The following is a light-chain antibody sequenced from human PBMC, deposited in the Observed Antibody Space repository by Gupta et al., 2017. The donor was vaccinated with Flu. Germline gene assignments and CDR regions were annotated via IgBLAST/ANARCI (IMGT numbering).Light chain of an antibody. CDR2: GNS. J-gene: IGLJ3*02. CDR1: SSNIGAGYD. CDR3: QSYDSSLSGSEV. V-gene: IGLV1-40*01. Sequence: QSVLTQPPSVSGAPGQRVTISCTGSSSNIGAGYDVHWYQQLPGTAPKLLIYGNSNRPSGVPDRFSCSKSGTSASLAITGLQAEDEADYDCQSYDSSLSGSEVFGGGTKLTVL.